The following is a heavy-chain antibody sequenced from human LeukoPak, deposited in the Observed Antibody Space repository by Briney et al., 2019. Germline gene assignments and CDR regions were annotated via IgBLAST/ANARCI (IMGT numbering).Heavy chain of an antibody. Sequence: PSETLSLTCAVYGGSFSGYHWSWIRQPPGKGLEWIGEINHSGSTNYNPSLKSRVTISVDTSKNQFSLKLSSVTAADTAVYYCARGRQQLVLYYYYYMDVWGKGTTVTVSS. CDR2: INHSGST. V-gene: IGHV4-34*01. CDR1: GGSFSGYH. D-gene: IGHD6-13*01. J-gene: IGHJ6*03. CDR3: ARGRQQLVLYYYYYMDV.